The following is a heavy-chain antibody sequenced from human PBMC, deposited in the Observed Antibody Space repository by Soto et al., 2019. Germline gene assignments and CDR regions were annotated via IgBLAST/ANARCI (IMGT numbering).Heavy chain of an antibody. CDR3: ARDPDYYDSSGADMDV. CDR1: GGTFSSYA. J-gene: IGHJ6*02. D-gene: IGHD3-22*01. V-gene: IGHV1-69*01. Sequence: QVQLVQSGAEVKKPGSSVKVSCKASGGTFSSYAISWVRQAPGQGLEWMGGIIPIFGTANYAQKVQGRVTITADESTSTAYMELSSLRSEDTAVYYCARDPDYYDSSGADMDVWGQGTTVTVSS. CDR2: IIPIFGTA.